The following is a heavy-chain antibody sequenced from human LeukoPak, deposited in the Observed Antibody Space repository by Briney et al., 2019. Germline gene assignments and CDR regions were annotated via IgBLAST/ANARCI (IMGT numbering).Heavy chain of an antibody. CDR2: ISSSSSYI. D-gene: IGHD4-17*01. CDR1: GFTFSSYS. CDR3: ASDNYGDYGDY. V-gene: IGHV3-21*01. Sequence: GGSLRLSCAASGFTFSSYSMNWVRQAPGKGLELVSSISSSSSYIYYADSVKGRFTISRDNAKNSLYLQMNSLRAEDTAVYYCASDNYGDYGDYWGQGTLVTVSS. J-gene: IGHJ4*02.